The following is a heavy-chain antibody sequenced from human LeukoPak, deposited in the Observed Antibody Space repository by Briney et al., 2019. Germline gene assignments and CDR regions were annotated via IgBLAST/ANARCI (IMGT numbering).Heavy chain of an antibody. Sequence: VASVKVSCKASGYTFTGYYVYWVRQAPGQGLEWMGWINPNSGGTNYAQKFQGRVTMTRDTSINTAYMELSRLRSDDTAVYYCARGRGSYCMDYWGQGTLVTVSS. J-gene: IGHJ4*02. D-gene: IGHD1-26*01. CDR3: ARGRGSYCMDY. V-gene: IGHV1-2*02. CDR1: GYTFTGYY. CDR2: INPNSGGT.